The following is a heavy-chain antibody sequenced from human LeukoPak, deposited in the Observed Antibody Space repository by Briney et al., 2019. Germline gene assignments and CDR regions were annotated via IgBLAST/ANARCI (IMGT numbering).Heavy chain of an antibody. Sequence: GGSLRLSCAASGFTFSSYSMNWVRQAPGKGLEWVSSISSSSSYIYYAVSVKGRFTISRDNAKNSLYLQMNSLRAEDTAVYYCARGERDYGDYGIDYWGQGTLVTVSS. J-gene: IGHJ4*02. CDR3: ARGERDYGDYGIDY. CDR1: GFTFSSYS. D-gene: IGHD4-17*01. CDR2: ISSSSSYI. V-gene: IGHV3-21*01.